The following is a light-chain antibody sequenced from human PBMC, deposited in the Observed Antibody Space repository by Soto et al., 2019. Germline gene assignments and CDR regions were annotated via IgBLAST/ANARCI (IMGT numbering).Light chain of an antibody. V-gene: IGKV1-5*03. CDR3: QHYNSYSEA. CDR2: KAS. J-gene: IGKJ1*01. Sequence: DIQLTQSPSTLSALVWETVTLTGLASQTIGTRLAWYQQKPAKAPKLLIYKASTLESGVPSRFSGSGSGTEFTLTISSLQPDDFATYYCQHYNSYSEAFGQGTKVDIK. CDR1: QTIGTR.